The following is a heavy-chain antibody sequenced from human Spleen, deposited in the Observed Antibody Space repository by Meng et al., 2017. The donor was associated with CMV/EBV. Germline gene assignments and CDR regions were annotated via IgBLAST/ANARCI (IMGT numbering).Heavy chain of an antibody. V-gene: IGHV3-21*01. CDR3: ARERLYQPLWGDALDI. D-gene: IGHD2-2*01. J-gene: IGHJ3*02. Sequence: GESLKISCAASGFTVSRNYMTWVRQAPGKGLEWVSSISSSRSYIHYRDSVKGRFTISRDNAKTSVYLQMNNLRAEDTALYFCARERLYQPLWGDALDIWGQGTMVTVSS. CDR1: GFTVSRNY. CDR2: ISSSRSYI.